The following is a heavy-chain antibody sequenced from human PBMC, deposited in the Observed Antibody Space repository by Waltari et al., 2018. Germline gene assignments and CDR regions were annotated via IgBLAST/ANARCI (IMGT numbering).Heavy chain of an antibody. Sequence: QVQLVQSGAEVKKPGASVKVSCKASGYTFNDYYIHWVRQAPGQGLEWMGWINPNSGGTKYAQKFQGWVTMTRDTSINTAYLEVSGWGSDDTAVYYCARQATDYSSYWFHPWGQGTLVTVSS. CDR3: ARQATDYSSYWFHP. J-gene: IGHJ5*02. CDR1: GYTFNDYY. D-gene: IGHD4-4*01. CDR2: INPNSGGT. V-gene: IGHV1-2*04.